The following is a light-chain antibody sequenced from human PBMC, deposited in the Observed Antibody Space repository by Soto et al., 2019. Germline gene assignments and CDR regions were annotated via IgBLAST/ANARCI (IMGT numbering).Light chain of an antibody. J-gene: IGLJ2*01. CDR3: RSYASAPLI. CDR1: TSDIVAYAY. Sequence: QSALTQPASVSGSPGQSITISCTGSTSDIVAYAYVSWYQQHPGKPPTLLIYEVAFRPSGVPNRFSGSKSGNTATLTISGLLTEEEADYYCRSYASAPLIFGVGTKVTVL. V-gene: IGLV2-14*01. CDR2: EVA.